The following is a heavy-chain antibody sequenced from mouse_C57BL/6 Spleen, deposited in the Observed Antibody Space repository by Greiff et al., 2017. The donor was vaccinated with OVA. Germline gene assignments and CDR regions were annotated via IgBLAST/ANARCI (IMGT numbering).Heavy chain of an antibody. Sequence: QVQLKQPGAELVKPGASVKLSCKASGYTFTSYWMQWVKQRPGQGLEWIGEIDPSDSYTNYNQKFKGKATLTVDTSSSTAYMQLSSLTSEDSAVYYCARRLPRYCDVWGTGTTVTVAS. V-gene: IGHV1-50*01. CDR1: GYTFTSYW. J-gene: IGHJ1*03. D-gene: IGHD3-2*02. CDR2: IDPSDSYT. CDR3: ARRLPRYCDV.